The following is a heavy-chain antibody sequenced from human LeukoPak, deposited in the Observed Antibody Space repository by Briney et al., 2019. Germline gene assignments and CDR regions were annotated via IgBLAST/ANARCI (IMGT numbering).Heavy chain of an antibody. CDR2: IIPILGIA. J-gene: IGHJ5*02. Sequence: SVKVSCKASGYTFTSYYMHWVRQAPGQGLEWMGRIIPILGIANYAQKFQGRVTITADKSTSTAYMELSSLRSEDTAVYYCASVLSGIAVAGSFDPWGQGTLVTVSS. V-gene: IGHV1-69*02. CDR1: GYTFTSYY. D-gene: IGHD6-19*01. CDR3: ASVLSGIAVAGSFDP.